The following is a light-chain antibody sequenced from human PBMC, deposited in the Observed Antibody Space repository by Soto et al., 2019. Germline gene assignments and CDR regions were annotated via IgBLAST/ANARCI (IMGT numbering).Light chain of an antibody. CDR3: QQYGGSPLFT. V-gene: IGKV3-20*01. CDR1: QSVNNNY. CDR2: GAS. Sequence: ENVLTQSPGTLSLSPGERATLSCRTSQSVNNNYLAWYRQTPGQAPRLLIYGASTRATGIPDRFSGSGSGTDFTLTISRLETEDFAGYYCQQYGGSPLFTFGGGTKVEIK. J-gene: IGKJ4*01.